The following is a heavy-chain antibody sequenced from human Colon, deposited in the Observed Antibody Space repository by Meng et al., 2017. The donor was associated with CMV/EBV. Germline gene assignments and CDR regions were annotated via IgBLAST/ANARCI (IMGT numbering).Heavy chain of an antibody. CDR1: DFAFSHWI. J-gene: IGHJ5*02. CDR2: ISADEGSK. D-gene: IGHD3-10*01. CDR3: AREIGSSGKAGWFDP. V-gene: IGHV3-30-3*01. Sequence: GGSLRLSCAASDFAFSHWIIQWIRRAPGKGLDWVAPISADEGSKHYADSVKGRFTISRDNSKNTVYLQMNSLRTEDSGLYYCAREIGSSGKAGWFDPWGQGTLVTVSS.